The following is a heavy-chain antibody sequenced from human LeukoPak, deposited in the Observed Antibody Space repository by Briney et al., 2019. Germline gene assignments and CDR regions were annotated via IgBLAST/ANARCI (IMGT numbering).Heavy chain of an antibody. D-gene: IGHD1-26*01. V-gene: IGHV4-61*08. CDR1: GASISSGGYH. CDR3: ARDRIVGATLDYFDY. CDR2: SGNT. Sequence: SETLSLTCTVSGASISSGGYHWSWIRQPPGKGLEWIGYSGNTDYNPSLKSRVTMSVDTSKNQFSLKLSSVTAADTAVYYCARDRIVGATLDYFDYWGQGTLVTVSS. J-gene: IGHJ4*02.